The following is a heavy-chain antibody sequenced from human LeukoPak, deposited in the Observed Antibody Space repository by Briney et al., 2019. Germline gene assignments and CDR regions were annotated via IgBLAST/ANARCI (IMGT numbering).Heavy chain of an antibody. CDR1: GGSISSSSYY. CDR3: ARDLVSGALWFGELWD. J-gene: IGHJ4*02. CDR2: IYYSGST. Sequence: SETLSLTCTVSGGSISSSSYYWGWIRQPPGKGLEWIGSIYYSGSTYYNPSLKSRVTISVDTSKNQFSLKLSSVTAADTAVYYCARDLVSGALWFGELWDWGQGTLVTVSS. D-gene: IGHD3-10*01. V-gene: IGHV4-39*07.